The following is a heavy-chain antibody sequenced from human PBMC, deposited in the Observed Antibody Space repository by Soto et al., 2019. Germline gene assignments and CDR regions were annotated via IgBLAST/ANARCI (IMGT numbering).Heavy chain of an antibody. D-gene: IGHD6-13*01. V-gene: IGHV3-23*01. CDR2: ISGSGGST. Sequence: EVQLLESGGGLVQPGGSLRLSCAASGFTFSSYAMSWVRQAPGKGLEWVSAISGSGGSTYYADSVKGRFTISRDNSKNTLYLQMNSLRAEDTAVYYCAKDLSRGYSSSWYYFDYLGQGTLVTVSS. CDR1: GFTFSSYA. J-gene: IGHJ4*02. CDR3: AKDLSRGYSSSWYYFDY.